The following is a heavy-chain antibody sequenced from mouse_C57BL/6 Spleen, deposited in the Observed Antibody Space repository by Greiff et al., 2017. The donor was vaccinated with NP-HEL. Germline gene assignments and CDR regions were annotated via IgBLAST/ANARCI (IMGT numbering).Heavy chain of an antibody. Sequence: VQLQQSGAELARPGASVKLSCKASGYTFTSYGISWVKQRTGQGLEWIGEIYPRSGNTYYNEKFKGKATLTADKSYSTAYMELRSLTSEDSAVYFCARGESPYWYFDVWGTGTTVTVSS. V-gene: IGHV1-81*01. J-gene: IGHJ1*03. CDR1: GYTFTSYG. CDR3: ARGESPYWYFDV. CDR2: IYPRSGNT.